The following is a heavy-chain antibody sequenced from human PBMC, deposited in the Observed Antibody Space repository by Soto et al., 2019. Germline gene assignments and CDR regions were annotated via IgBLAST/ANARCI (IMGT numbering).Heavy chain of an antibody. J-gene: IGHJ6*02. CDR3: ARYPYYYDSSGLDV. CDR1: GGSISSGGCY. V-gene: IGHV4-31*03. D-gene: IGHD3-22*01. CDR2: IYYSGST. Sequence: SETLSLTCTVSGGSISSGGCYWSWIRQHPGKGLEWIGYIYYSGSTYYNPSLKSRVTISVDTSKNQFSLKLSSVTAADTAVYYCARYPYYYDSSGLDVWGQGTTVTVSS.